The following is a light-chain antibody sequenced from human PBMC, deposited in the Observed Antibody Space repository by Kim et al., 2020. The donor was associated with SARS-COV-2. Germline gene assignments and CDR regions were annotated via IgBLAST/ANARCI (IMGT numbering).Light chain of an antibody. CDR1: QSVSSSY. CDR3: QQYGSSPYT. J-gene: IGKJ2*01. CDR2: GAS. Sequence: LPPAERATLSCSASQSVSSSYLAWYQHKPGQAPRLLIYGASSRATGIPDRFSGSGSGTDFTLTISRLEPEDFAMYYCQQYGSSPYTFGQGTKLEI. V-gene: IGKV3-20*01.